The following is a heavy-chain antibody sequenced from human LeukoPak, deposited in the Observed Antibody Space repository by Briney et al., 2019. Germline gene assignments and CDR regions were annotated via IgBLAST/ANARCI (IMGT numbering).Heavy chain of an antibody. J-gene: IGHJ4*02. D-gene: IGHD3-9*01. CDR2: ISRSSYYI. V-gene: IGHV3-21*01. CDR1: GFTFSDYN. CDR3: ARATTYDILTGYFDY. Sequence: GGSLRLSCAASGFTFSDYNMNWVRQAPGKGLEWVSSISRSSYYIYYTDSVKGRFTISRDNAKNSLYLQMNSLRAEDTAVYYCARATTYDILTGYFDYWGQGTLVTVSS.